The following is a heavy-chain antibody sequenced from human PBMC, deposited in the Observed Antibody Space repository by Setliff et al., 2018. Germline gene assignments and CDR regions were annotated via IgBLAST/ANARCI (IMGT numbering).Heavy chain of an antibody. CDR2: IKRITDSGTT. J-gene: IGHJ6*02. V-gene: IGHV3-15*01. CDR3: TTSPISSGWHSNFDYNMDV. CDR1: GFTFSTHN. Sequence: GGSLRLSCAASGFTFSTHNMSWVRQAPGKGLEWVGRIKRITDSGTTDHAAPVEGRFTVSRDDSISTLYLQVNSLKTEDTAVYYCTTSPISSGWHSNFDYNMDVWGQGTTVTVSS. D-gene: IGHD6-19*01.